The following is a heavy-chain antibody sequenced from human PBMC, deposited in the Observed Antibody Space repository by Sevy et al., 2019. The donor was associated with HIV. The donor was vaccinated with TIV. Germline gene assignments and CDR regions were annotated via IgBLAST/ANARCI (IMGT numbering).Heavy chain of an antibody. CDR1: GYTFSNFD. Sequence: ASVKVSCKASGYTFSNFDIHWVRQAPGQGLESMGLINPSGGYTNYAQSLQGRVTMTRDTSAITVYMELRSLRSEDTAVYYCARMLSCGGACYYFDSWGQGTLVTVSS. CDR2: INPSGGYT. V-gene: IGHV1-46*04. D-gene: IGHD2-21*02. CDR3: ARMLSCGGACYYFDS. J-gene: IGHJ4*02.